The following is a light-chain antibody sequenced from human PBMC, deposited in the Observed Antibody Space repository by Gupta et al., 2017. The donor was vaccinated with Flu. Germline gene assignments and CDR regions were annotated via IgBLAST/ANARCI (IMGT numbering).Light chain of an antibody. CDR2: KVS. J-gene: IGKJ5*01. CDR1: QSLVYSDGNTF. V-gene: IGKV2-30*01. Sequence: DVVMTQSPLSLPVTLGQPASISCRSSQSLVYSDGNTFLSWFHQRPGQSPRRLIYKVSNRDAGVPDRFSGSGSGTDVTLHISRGEAEDVGVYYCRQGTHWPPITFGQGTRLEIK. CDR3: RQGTHWPPIT.